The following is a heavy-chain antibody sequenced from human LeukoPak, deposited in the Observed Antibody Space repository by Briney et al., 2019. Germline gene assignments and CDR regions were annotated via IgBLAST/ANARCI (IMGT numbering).Heavy chain of an antibody. V-gene: IGHV4-31*03. CDR3: ARDTTIFCLVIIRPELWYFDL. Sequence: PSETLSLTCTVSGGSISSGGYYWSWIRQHPGKGLEWIGYIYYSLSTYYTPSLKSRVTISVDTSKNQFSLKLSSVTAADTAVYYCARDTTIFCLVIIRPELWYFDLWGRGTLSLSPQ. CDR1: GGSISSGGYY. CDR2: IYYSLST. D-gene: IGHD3-9*01. J-gene: IGHJ2*01.